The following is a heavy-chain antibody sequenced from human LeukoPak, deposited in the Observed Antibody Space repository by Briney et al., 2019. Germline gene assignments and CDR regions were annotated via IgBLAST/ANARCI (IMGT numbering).Heavy chain of an antibody. J-gene: IGHJ4*02. Sequence: SSEPLSLTCAVSGYSISSGYYWGWIRQPPGKGLEWIGSIYHSGSTYYNPSLKSRVTISVDTSKNQFSLKLSSVTAADTAVYYCARNPPFIAARPYYFDYWGQGTLVTVSS. D-gene: IGHD6-6*01. CDR2: IYHSGST. CDR3: ARNPPFIAARPYYFDY. CDR1: GYSISSGYY. V-gene: IGHV4-38-2*01.